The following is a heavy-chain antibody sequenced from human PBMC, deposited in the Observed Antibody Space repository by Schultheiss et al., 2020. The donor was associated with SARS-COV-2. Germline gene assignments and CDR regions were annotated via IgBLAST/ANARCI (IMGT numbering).Heavy chain of an antibody. CDR1: GGTFSSYA. CDR3: ARPRDLGSGWHGGGLDYYYGMDV. D-gene: IGHD6-19*01. CDR2: INAGNGNT. Sequence: ASVKVSCKASGGTFSSYAISWVRQAPGQRLEWMGWINAGNGNTKYSQKSQGWVTMTRDTSISTAYMELSSLRSEDTAVYYCARPRDLGSGWHGGGLDYYYGMDVWGQGTTVTVAS. V-gene: IGHV1-2*04. J-gene: IGHJ6*02.